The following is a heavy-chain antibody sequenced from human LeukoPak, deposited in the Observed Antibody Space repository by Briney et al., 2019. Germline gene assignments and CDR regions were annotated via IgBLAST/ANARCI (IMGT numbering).Heavy chain of an antibody. CDR3: ARQYYDILTGFYIHFDY. D-gene: IGHD3-9*01. CDR1: GYSFTNYW. Sequence: GESLKISCKGSGYSFTNYWIGWVRQMPGKGLEWMGIIWPGDSDTKYSPSFQGQVTISVDKSISTAYLQWSSLKASDTAIYYCARQYYDILTGFYIHFDYWGQGTLVTVSS. J-gene: IGHJ4*02. V-gene: IGHV5-51*01. CDR2: IWPGDSDT.